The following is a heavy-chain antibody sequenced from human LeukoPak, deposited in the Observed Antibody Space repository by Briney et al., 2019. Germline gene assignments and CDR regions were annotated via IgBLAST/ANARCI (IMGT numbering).Heavy chain of an antibody. J-gene: IGHJ1*01. V-gene: IGHV3-30*04. D-gene: IGHD4-17*01. CDR1: GFTFSTSV. CDR3: AKDSAVTEYFQH. Sequence: GRSLRLSCVASGFTFSTSVMHWVRQAPGKGLEWVAGISIDGNGKYHADSVKGRFTISRDNSKNTLYLQMNSLRAEDTAVYYCAKDSAVTEYFQHWGQGTLVTVSS. CDR2: ISIDGNGK.